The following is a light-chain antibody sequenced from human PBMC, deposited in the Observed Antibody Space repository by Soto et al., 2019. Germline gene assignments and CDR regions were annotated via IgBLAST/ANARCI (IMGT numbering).Light chain of an antibody. Sequence: EIVMTQSPATLSVSPGERATLSCRASQSVSSKLAWYQQKPGQAPRLLIYDASTRATGIPARFSGSGSGTDFTLTISSLPSEDFAVYYCQQYNCWLRWTFGQGTKVEIK. J-gene: IGKJ1*01. CDR1: QSVSSK. V-gene: IGKV3-15*01. CDR3: QQYNCWLRWT. CDR2: DAS.